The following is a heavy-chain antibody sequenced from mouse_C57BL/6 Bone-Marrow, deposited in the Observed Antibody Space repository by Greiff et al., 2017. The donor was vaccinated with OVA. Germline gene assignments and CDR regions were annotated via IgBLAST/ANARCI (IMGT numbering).Heavy chain of an antibody. Sequence: EVHLVESGGGLVKPGGSLKLSCAASGFTFSSYAMSWVRQTPEKRLEWVATISDGGSYTYYPDNVKGRFTISRDNAKNNLYLQMSHLKSEDTAMYYCARDRGGGLRRGGFAYWGQGTLVTVSA. CDR1: GFTFSSYA. CDR2: ISDGGSYT. D-gene: IGHD2-4*01. V-gene: IGHV5-4*01. J-gene: IGHJ3*01. CDR3: ARDRGGGLRRGGFAY.